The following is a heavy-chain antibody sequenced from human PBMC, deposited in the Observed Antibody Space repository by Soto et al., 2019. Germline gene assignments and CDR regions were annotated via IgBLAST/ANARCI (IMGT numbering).Heavy chain of an antibody. CDR2: IYYSGST. V-gene: IGHV4-39*01. Sequence: QLQLQESGPGLVKPSETLSLTCTVAGGSISSSSYYWGWIRQPPGKGLEWIGSIYYSGSTYYNPSLKSRVTISVDTAQNQFSLKLSYVNAADTAVYYCASPTVPDIVVVPAAIHWYFDLWGRGTLVTVSS. J-gene: IGHJ2*01. CDR3: ASPTVPDIVVVPAAIHWYFDL. CDR1: GGSISSSSYY. D-gene: IGHD2-2*02.